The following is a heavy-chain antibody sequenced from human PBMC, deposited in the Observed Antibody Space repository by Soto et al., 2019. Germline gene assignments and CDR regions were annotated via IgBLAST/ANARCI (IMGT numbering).Heavy chain of an antibody. Sequence: QVQLVQSGAEVKKPGASVKVSCKASGYTFTGYYMHWVRQAPGQGLEWMGWINPNSGGTNYAQKFQGWVTMTRDTSTSTAYMELSRLRSDDTAVYYCARAGYVWGSYTNYYFDYWGQGTLVTVSS. CDR2: INPNSGGT. CDR3: ARAGYVWGSYTNYYFDY. J-gene: IGHJ4*02. CDR1: GYTFTGYY. V-gene: IGHV1-2*04. D-gene: IGHD3-16*01.